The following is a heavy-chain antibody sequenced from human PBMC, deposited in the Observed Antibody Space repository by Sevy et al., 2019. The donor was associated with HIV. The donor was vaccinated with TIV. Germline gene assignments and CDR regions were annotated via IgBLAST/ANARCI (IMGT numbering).Heavy chain of an antibody. D-gene: IGHD1-1*01. V-gene: IGHV3-13*01. Sequence: GGSLRLSCAASGFTFSSYDMHWVRQASGKGLEWVSAIGTVGDTFYPDPVKGRFTISRENAKNSLYLQMNSLRAGDTAVYYCARGGSDAFDIWGQGTMVTVSS. CDR3: ARGGSDAFDI. CDR2: IGTVGDT. J-gene: IGHJ3*02. CDR1: GFTFSSYD.